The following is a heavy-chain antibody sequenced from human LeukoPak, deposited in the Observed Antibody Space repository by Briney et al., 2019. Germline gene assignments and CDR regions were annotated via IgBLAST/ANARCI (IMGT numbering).Heavy chain of an antibody. CDR3: ARSRYLDY. Sequence: GESLSLPCAVSGFPLSTLWMSWVRQPPGKGLEWVANIKQDGSAKNSVNTVKGRFTISRDNAKNSLYLQLTSLRAEDTAVYYCARSRYLDYWGQGNLVTVFS. V-gene: IGHV3-7*01. CDR1: GFPLSTLW. CDR2: IKQDGSAK. J-gene: IGHJ4*02.